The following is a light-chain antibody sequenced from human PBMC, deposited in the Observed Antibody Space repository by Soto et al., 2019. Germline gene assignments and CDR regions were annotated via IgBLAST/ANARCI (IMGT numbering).Light chain of an antibody. V-gene: IGKV1-27*01. CDR3: QKYDDAPLT. CDR1: RGIGNY. J-gene: IGKJ4*01. Sequence: DIKLNQSPSSLSASVGDRVTITCGASRGIGNYLAWYQQKPGKGPNLLIYAASALQSGVSSRFSGSGSGTDFTLTISSLQPGDVATYYCQKYDDAPLTFGRGTKVDIK. CDR2: AAS.